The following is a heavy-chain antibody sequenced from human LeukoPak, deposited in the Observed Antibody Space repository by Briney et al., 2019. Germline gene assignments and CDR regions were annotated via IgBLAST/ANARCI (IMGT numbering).Heavy chain of an antibody. Sequence: PSETLSLTCTVSGGSISSSSYYWGWIRQPPGKGLEWIGSIYYSGSTYYNPSLKSRVTISVDTSKNQFSLKLSSVTAADTAVYYCARQGRDTMVRGSRWFDYWGQGTLVTVSS. CDR1: GGSISSSSYY. V-gene: IGHV4-39*01. J-gene: IGHJ4*02. CDR3: ARQGRDTMVRGSRWFDY. CDR2: IYYSGST. D-gene: IGHD3-10*01.